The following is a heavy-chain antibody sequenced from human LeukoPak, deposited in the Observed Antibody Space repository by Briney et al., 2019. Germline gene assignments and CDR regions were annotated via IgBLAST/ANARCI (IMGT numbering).Heavy chain of an antibody. Sequence: GESLKISCKGSGYSFASYWIGWVRQMPGKGLEWMGIIYPGDSDTRYSPSFQGQVTISADKSITTAYLQWSSLKASDTAIYFCARRSSSSWYMDYWGQGTLVTVSS. CDR1: GYSFASYW. J-gene: IGHJ4*02. CDR3: ARRSSSSWYMDY. D-gene: IGHD6-13*01. CDR2: IYPGDSDT. V-gene: IGHV5-51*01.